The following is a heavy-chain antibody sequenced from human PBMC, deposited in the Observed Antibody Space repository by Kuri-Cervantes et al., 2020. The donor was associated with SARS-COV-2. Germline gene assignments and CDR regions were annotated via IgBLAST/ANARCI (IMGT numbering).Heavy chain of an antibody. D-gene: IGHD6-19*01. J-gene: IGHJ4*02. CDR2: LYTSGST. Sequence: SCTVSGGSISSGSYYWTWIRQPAGKGLEWIGRLYTSGSTNYNPSLKSRVTISADTSKNQFSLNLSSVTAADTAVYYCARGIAVAGAKYSDYWGQGTLVTVSS. CDR1: GGSISSGSYY. V-gene: IGHV4-61*02. CDR3: ARGIAVAGAKYSDY.